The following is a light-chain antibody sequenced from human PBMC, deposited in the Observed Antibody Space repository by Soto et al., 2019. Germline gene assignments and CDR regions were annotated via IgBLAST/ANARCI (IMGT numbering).Light chain of an antibody. CDR1: SSDVGGYHY. Sequence: QSALTQPRSVSGSPGQSVTISCTGTSSDVGGYHYVSWYQHHPGKAPKLMIYDVARRPSGVPGRFSGSKSGNTASLTVSGLQAEDEADYYCSSYGGSYTVVFGGGTKLTVL. J-gene: IGLJ2*01. V-gene: IGLV2-11*01. CDR3: SSYGGSYTVV. CDR2: DVA.